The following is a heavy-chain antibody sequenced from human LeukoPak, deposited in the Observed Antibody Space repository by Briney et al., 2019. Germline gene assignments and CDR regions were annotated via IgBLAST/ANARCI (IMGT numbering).Heavy chain of an antibody. Sequence: GGSLLISGQGSGSIFTSYWVTWVRQLPGKGVEWMGRIDPSDSYTNYSPSFQGHVTISADKSITTAYLQWSSLKASDTAIYYCARHENIFSTFDMWGQGTMVTISA. CDR2: IDPSDSYT. CDR1: GSIFTSYW. V-gene: IGHV5-10-1*01. D-gene: IGHD3-9*01. J-gene: IGHJ3*02. CDR3: ARHENIFSTFDM.